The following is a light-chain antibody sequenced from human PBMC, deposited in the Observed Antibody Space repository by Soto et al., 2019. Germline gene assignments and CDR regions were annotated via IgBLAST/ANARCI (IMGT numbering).Light chain of an antibody. CDR2: KAA. Sequence: DIPMTQSPSTLSGSVGDRVTITCRASQTISSWLAWDQQKPGKAPKLLIYKAATLKSGVPSRFSGSGSGTEFTLTISSLQSDDFATYYCQHYNSYSEACGQGTKVELK. CDR1: QTISSW. CDR3: QHYNSYSEA. V-gene: IGKV1-5*03. J-gene: IGKJ1*01.